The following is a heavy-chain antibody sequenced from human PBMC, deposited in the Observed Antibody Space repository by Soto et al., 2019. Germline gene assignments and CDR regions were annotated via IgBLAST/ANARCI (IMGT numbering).Heavy chain of an antibody. CDR1: GGSISIGDYY. J-gene: IGHJ6*02. CDR2: IYYSGST. CDR3: ASNVPDYDLGYYYYGMDV. D-gene: IGHD3-3*01. V-gene: IGHV4-30-4*01. Sequence: SETLSLTCTVSGGSISIGDYYWSWIRQPPGKGLEWIGYIYYSGSTYYNPSLKSRVTISVDTSKNQFSLKLSSVTAADTAVYYCASNVPDYDLGYYYYGMDVWGQGTTVTVSS.